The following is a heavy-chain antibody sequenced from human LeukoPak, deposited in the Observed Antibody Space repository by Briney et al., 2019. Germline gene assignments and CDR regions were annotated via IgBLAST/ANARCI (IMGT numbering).Heavy chain of an antibody. CDR3: AREECSIGVCYPSGY. CDR1: GYTFTGYY. Sequence: ASVEVSCKASGYTFTGYYMHWVRQAPGQGLEWMGWINPNSGGTNYAQKFQGRVTMTRDTSISTAYMELSRLRSDDTAVYYCAREECSIGVCYPSGYWGQGTLVTVSS. V-gene: IGHV1-2*02. J-gene: IGHJ4*02. D-gene: IGHD2-8*01. CDR2: INPNSGGT.